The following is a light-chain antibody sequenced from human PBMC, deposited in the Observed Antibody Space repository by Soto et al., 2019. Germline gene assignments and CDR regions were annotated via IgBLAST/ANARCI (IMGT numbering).Light chain of an antibody. V-gene: IGKV1-39*01. CDR2: GAS. Sequence: DIQMTQSPSSLSASVGDRVTITCRASQAISYYLNWYQHKAGEPPKLLIFGASSLQSGVPSRFSGRGSETDFTLIINSLQPEDFATYYCQQSFTPPITLGQGTQLDIK. CDR3: QQSFTPPIT. CDR1: QAISYY. J-gene: IGKJ5*01.